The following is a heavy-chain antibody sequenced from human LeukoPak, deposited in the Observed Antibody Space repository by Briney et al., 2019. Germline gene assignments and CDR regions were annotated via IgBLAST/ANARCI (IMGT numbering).Heavy chain of an antibody. Sequence: PGGSLRLSCAASGFTFSSYAMHWVRQAPGKGLGWVAVISYDGSNKYYADSVKGRFTISRDNSKNTLYLQMNSLRAEDTAVYYCARRFHGPLDYWGQGTLVTVSS. V-gene: IGHV3-30*04. CDR2: ISYDGSNK. CDR1: GFTFSSYA. CDR3: ARRFHGPLDY. J-gene: IGHJ4*02. D-gene: IGHD3-10*01.